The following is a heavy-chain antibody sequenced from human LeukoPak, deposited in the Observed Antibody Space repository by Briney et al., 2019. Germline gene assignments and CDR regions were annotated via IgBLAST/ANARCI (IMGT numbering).Heavy chain of an antibody. CDR1: GFTFSSYA. Sequence: GGSLRLSCAASGFTFSSYAMSWVRQAPGKVLEWVSAISGSGGSTYYADSVKGRFTISRDNSENTLYLQMNSLRGEDTAVYYCAKDYQSGYASGYDAFGIWGQGTMVIVSS. CDR2: ISGSGGST. V-gene: IGHV3-23*01. J-gene: IGHJ3*02. CDR3: AKDYQSGYASGYDAFGI. D-gene: IGHD6-19*01.